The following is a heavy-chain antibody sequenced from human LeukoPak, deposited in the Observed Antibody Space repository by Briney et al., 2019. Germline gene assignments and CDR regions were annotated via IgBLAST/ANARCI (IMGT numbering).Heavy chain of an antibody. V-gene: IGHV3-30*02. D-gene: IGHD3-22*01. Sequence: GGSLRLSCAASGFTLICCGMHWVRQAPGKGLEWVAFIRHDGSTKYYTDSVKGRLTIFRDNSRDTLYLQMNSLRAEDTAVYYCAKDGDDSIDYWGQGTLVTVSS. J-gene: IGHJ4*02. CDR1: GFTLICCG. CDR3: AKDGDDSIDY. CDR2: IRHDGSTK.